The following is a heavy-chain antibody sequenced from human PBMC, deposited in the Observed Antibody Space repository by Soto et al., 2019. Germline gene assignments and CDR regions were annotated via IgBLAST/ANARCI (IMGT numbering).Heavy chain of an antibody. CDR2: ISGSGAST. CDR1: GFTFSSYA. D-gene: IGHD1-26*01. V-gene: IGHV3-23*01. Sequence: EVQLLESGGGLVQPGGSLRLSCAASGFTFSSYAMRWVRQAPGKGLEWVSAISGSGASTYYADSVKGRFTISRDNSKNPVYLQMNSLRGEDTAVYYCARRGSGSYYDYWGQGTLVTVSS. J-gene: IGHJ4*02. CDR3: ARRGSGSYYDY.